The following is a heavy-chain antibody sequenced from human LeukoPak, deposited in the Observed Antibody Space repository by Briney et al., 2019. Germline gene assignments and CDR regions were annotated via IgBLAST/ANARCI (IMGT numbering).Heavy chain of an antibody. Sequence: SVKVSCKASGGTFSSYAISWVRQAPGRGLEWMGGIIPIFGTANYAQKFQGRVTITADESTSTAYMELSSLRSEDTAVYYCARGPSTVVKNFLHFDYWGQGTLVTVSS. D-gene: IGHD4-23*01. CDR1: GGTFSSYA. CDR2: IIPIFGTA. CDR3: ARGPSTVVKNFLHFDY. J-gene: IGHJ4*02. V-gene: IGHV1-69*01.